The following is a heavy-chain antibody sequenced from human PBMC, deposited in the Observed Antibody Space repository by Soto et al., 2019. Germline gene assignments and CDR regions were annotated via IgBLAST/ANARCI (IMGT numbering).Heavy chain of an antibody. Sequence: GGSLRLSCAASGFTVSSNYMSWVRQAPGKGLEWVSVIYSGGSTYYADSVKGRFTISRDNSKNTLYLQMNSLRAEDTAVYYCAGGGIDSGYEEIDAFDIWGQGTMVTVSS. J-gene: IGHJ3*02. CDR1: GFTVSSNY. V-gene: IGHV3-66*01. CDR2: IYSGGST. D-gene: IGHD5-12*01. CDR3: AGGGIDSGYEEIDAFDI.